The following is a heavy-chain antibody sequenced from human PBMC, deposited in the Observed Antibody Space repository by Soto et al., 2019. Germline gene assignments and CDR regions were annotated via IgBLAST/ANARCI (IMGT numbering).Heavy chain of an antibody. J-gene: IGHJ4*02. CDR3: ARAEMATTFDY. CDR1: GGTFSSYT. Sequence: QVQLVQSGAEVKKPGSSVKVSCKASGGTFSSYTISWVRQAPGQGLEWMGRIIPILGIANYAQKFQGRVTITADKSTSPAYMELSSLRSEDTAVYCCARAEMATTFDYWGQGTLVTVS. D-gene: IGHD5-12*01. V-gene: IGHV1-69*02. CDR2: IIPILGIA.